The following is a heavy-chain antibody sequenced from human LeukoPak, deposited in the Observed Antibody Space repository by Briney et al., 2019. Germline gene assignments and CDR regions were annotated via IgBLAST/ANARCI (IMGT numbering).Heavy chain of an antibody. CDR3: ARACSSTSCLYYYGMDV. CDR1: GYTFTSYG. V-gene: IGHV1-18*01. J-gene: IGHJ6*02. CDR2: ISAYNGNT. D-gene: IGHD2-2*01. Sequence: GASVKVSSKASGYTFTSYGISWVRQAPGQGLEWMGWISAYNGNTNYAQKLQGRVTMTTDTSTSTAYMELRSLRSDDTAVYYCARACSSTSCLYYYGMDVWGQGTTVTVSS.